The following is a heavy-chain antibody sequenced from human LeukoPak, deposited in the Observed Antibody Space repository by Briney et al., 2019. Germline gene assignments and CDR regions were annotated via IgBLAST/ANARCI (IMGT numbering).Heavy chain of an antibody. CDR1: GYTFTGYY. D-gene: IGHD6-13*01. CDR3: ARSLIRIAAASTVGY. CDR2: INPNSGGT. Sequence: ASVKGSCKASGYTFTGYYMHWVRQAPGQGLEWMGWINPNSGGTNYAQKFQGRVTMTRDTSISTAYMELSRLRSDDTAVYYCARSLIRIAAASTVGYWGQGTLVTVSS. J-gene: IGHJ4*02. V-gene: IGHV1-2*02.